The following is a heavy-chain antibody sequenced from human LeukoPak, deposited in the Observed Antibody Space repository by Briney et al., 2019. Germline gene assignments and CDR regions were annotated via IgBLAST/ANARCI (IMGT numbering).Heavy chain of an antibody. V-gene: IGHV4-39*01. CDR1: GGSIGSSSYY. D-gene: IGHD3-10*01. J-gene: IGHJ5*02. Sequence: SETLSLTCTVSGGSIGSSSYYWGWIRQPPGKGLEWIGGIYYTGSTYYNPSLKSRLTISVDTSKNQFSLKLSSVTAADTAVYNCARLVWFGEFQQNWFDLWGQGTLVTVSS. CDR3: ARLVWFGEFQQNWFDL. CDR2: IYYTGST.